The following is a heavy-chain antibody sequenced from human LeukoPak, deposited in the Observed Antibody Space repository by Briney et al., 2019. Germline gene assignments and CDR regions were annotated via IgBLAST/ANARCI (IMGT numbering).Heavy chain of an antibody. Sequence: SETLSLTCAVSGASLSHYHWNWFRQPPGKGLEWIASVFDNEDANYNPSLESRVTISLDTSKSHVSLRLTSVTAADMAVYFCAKGETVTTSPFDYWGQGILVTVSS. D-gene: IGHD4-17*01. CDR2: VFDNEDA. V-gene: IGHV4-59*01. CDR1: GASLSHYH. J-gene: IGHJ4*02. CDR3: AKGETVTTSPFDY.